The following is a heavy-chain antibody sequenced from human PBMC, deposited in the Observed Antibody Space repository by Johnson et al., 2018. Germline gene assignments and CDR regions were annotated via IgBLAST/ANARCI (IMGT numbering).Heavy chain of an antibody. J-gene: IGHJ4*02. Sequence: VQLVQSGGGLVQPGGSLRLSCAASGFTFSRNWMTWVRQPPGKGLEWVANIKPDGTVTFYADSVKGRFTISRDNAKKSLYLQLSSLRAEDTALYYWVRDASWNHDYWGQGTLVTVSS. CDR3: VRDASWNHDY. CDR2: IKPDGTVT. D-gene: IGHD1-14*01. CDR1: GFTFSRNW. V-gene: IGHV3-7*01.